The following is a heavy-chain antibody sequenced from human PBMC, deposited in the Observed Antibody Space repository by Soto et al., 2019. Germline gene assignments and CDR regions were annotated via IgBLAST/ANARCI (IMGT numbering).Heavy chain of an antibody. D-gene: IGHD3-10*01. Sequence: SETLSRTCTVAGGCISSYYWRWFRQPPGKGQEWIGYIYYSGSTNYNPSLKSRVTISVDTSKNQFSLKLSSVTAADTAVYYCARAPFYGSGSYYDVGAFDIWGQGTMVT. CDR2: IYYSGST. CDR1: GGCISSYY. CDR3: ARAPFYGSGSYYDVGAFDI. V-gene: IGHV4-59*01. J-gene: IGHJ3*02.